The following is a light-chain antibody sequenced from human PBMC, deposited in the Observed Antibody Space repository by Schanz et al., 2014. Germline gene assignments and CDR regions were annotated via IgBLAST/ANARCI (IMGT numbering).Light chain of an antibody. Sequence: DIVMTQSPDSLAVSLGERATIHCKSSQSVLSSSNHNNYLAWYQQKPGQPPKLLIYWASTRESGVPDRISGSGSGTDFTLTISSLQAEDVAVYYCQQYYTTPRTFGQGTRVEIK. J-gene: IGKJ1*01. CDR1: QSVLSSSNHNNY. CDR3: QQYYTTPRT. CDR2: WAS. V-gene: IGKV4-1*01.